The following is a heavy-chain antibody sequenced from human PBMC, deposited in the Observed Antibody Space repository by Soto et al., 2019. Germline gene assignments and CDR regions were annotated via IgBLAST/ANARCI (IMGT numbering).Heavy chain of an antibody. CDR1: GYSFTTSW. CDR3: ARQRAWNDAFDF. Sequence: PGESLKISCQGSGYSFTTSWIGWVRQMPGKGLEWMGVIYPQDSDTRYSPSFQGQVTFSADTSLSTAYLQWNSLKASDTATYYCARQRAWNDAFDFWGQGTLVTVSS. J-gene: IGHJ4*02. D-gene: IGHD1-1*01. V-gene: IGHV5-51*01. CDR2: IYPQDSDT.